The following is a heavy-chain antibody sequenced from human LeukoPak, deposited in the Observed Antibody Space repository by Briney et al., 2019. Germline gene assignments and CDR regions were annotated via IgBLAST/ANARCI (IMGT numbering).Heavy chain of an antibody. J-gene: IGHJ4*02. CDR3: ARDPYDSSWGLCYFDY. CDR2: IKQDGSDK. CDR1: GFTFSSYW. V-gene: IGHV3-7*04. Sequence: GGSLRLSRAASGFTFSSYWMSWVRQAPGKGLEWVANIKQDGSDKYYVDSVEGRFTISRDNAKNSLYLQMNSLRAEDTAVYYCARDPYDSSWGLCYFDYWGQGNLVTVSS. D-gene: IGHD3-22*01.